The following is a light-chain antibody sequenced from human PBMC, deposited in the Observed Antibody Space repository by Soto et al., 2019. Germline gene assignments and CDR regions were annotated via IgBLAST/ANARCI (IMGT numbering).Light chain of an antibody. CDR3: GTWDSSLSVWV. CDR1: SSNIGNNY. J-gene: IGLJ3*02. CDR2: DNS. V-gene: IGLV1-51*01. Sequence: QSVLTQPPSVSAAPGQKVTISCSGSSSNIGNNYVSWYQQLQGTAPKLLIYDNSMRPSRIPDRFSGSKSGTSATLGITGLQTGDEADYYCGTWDSSLSVWVFGGGTKLTVL.